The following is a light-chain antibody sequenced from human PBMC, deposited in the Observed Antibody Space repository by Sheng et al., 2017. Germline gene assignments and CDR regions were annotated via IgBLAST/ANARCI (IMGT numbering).Light chain of an antibody. V-gene: IGKV1-39*01. CDR2: GAS. CDR3: QQSYTTPLT. CDR1: QSISNY. J-gene: IGKJ4*01. Sequence: EIKMTQSPSSLSASVGDRVTITCRASQSISNYLNWYQQRSGEAPKFLIYGASSLQRGVPSRFSGSGSGKDFTFTISSVQPEDFATYYCQQSYTTPLTFGGGTKVEVK.